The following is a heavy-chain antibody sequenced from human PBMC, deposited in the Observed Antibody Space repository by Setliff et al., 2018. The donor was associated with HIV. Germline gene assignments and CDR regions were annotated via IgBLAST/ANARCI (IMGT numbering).Heavy chain of an antibody. CDR3: ARDWSSAAAGTFTPPDY. Sequence: PVGSLRLSCAASGFTFSSYGMHWVRQAPGKGLEWVAVISYDGSNKYYADSVKGRFTISRDNSKNTLYLQMNSLRAEDTAVYYCARDWSSAAAGTFTPPDYWGQGTLVTVSS. CDR1: GFTFSSYG. D-gene: IGHD6-13*01. V-gene: IGHV3-30*03. J-gene: IGHJ4*02. CDR2: ISYDGSNK.